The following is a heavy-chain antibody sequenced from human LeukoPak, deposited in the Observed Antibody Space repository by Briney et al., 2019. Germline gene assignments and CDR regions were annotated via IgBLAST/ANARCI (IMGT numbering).Heavy chain of an antibody. D-gene: IGHD3-10*01. Sequence: GGSLRLSCAASGFTFSSYWMSWVRQAPGKGLEWVANIKQDGSEKYYVDSVKGRFTISRDNAKNSLYLQMNSLRAEDTAVYYCARESITMVRGVIYYYYGMDVWGQGTTVTVSS. J-gene: IGHJ6*02. CDR3: ARESITMVRGVIYYYYGMDV. CDR2: IKQDGSEK. CDR1: GFTFSSYW. V-gene: IGHV3-7*03.